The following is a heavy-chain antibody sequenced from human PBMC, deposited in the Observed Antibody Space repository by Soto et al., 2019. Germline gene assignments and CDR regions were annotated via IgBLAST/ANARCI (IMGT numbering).Heavy chain of an antibody. CDR1: GGSFSGYY. CDR3: ARGLRRQLLNWFDP. D-gene: IGHD2-2*01. Sequence: KPSETLSLTCAVYGGSFSGYYWSWIRQPPGKGLEWIGEINHSGSTNYNPSLKSRVTISVDTSKNQFSLKLSSVTAADTAVYYCARGLRRQLLNWFDPWGQGTLVTVSS. CDR2: INHSGST. J-gene: IGHJ5*02. V-gene: IGHV4-34*01.